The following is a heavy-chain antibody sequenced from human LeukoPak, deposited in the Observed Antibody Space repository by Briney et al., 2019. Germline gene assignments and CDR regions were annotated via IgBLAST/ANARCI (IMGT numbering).Heavy chain of an antibody. D-gene: IGHD5-24*01. CDR1: GGSISNNDYC. J-gene: IGHJ4*02. Sequence: PSETLSLTCTVSGGSISNNDYCWGWVRQPPGKALEWIGSIYYSGDAYYNPSLESRVTVSVDTSKNQFSLRLRSVTAADTAVYYCVEREEMTATLDYWGQGLLVTVSS. V-gene: IGHV4-39*01. CDR3: VEREEMTATLDY. CDR2: IYYSGDA.